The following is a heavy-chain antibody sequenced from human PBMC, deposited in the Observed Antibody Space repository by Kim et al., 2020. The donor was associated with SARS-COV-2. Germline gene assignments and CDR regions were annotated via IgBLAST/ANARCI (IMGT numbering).Heavy chain of an antibody. V-gene: IGHV1-3*01. D-gene: IGHD3-3*01. Sequence: TKYSQKFQGRVTITRDTSASTAYMELSSLRSEDTAVYYCARGNPEWLIDYWGQRTLVTVSS. CDR3: ARGNPEWLIDY. J-gene: IGHJ4*02. CDR2: T.